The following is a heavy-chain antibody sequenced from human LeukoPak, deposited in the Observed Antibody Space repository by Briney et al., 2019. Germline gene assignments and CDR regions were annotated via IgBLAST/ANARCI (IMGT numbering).Heavy chain of an antibody. CDR3: ARAEGDILTGYYLLDY. V-gene: IGHV3-21*01. CDR2: IFPSGGEI. D-gene: IGHD3-9*01. Sequence: GGSLRLSCEASGFTFSTFAMIWVRQPPGKGLEWVSSIFPSGGEIHYADSVRGRFTISRDNAKNSLYLQMNSLRAEDTAVYYCARAEGDILTGYYLLDYWGQGTLVTVSS. J-gene: IGHJ4*02. CDR1: GFTFSTFA.